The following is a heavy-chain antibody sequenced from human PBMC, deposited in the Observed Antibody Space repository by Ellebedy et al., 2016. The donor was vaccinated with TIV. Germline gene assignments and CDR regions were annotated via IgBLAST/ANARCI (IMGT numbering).Heavy chain of an antibody. CDR2: INYDGSEK. CDR1: GFKFDMYW. CDR3: ASSSGPMDV. J-gene: IGHJ6*02. V-gene: IGHV3-7*03. Sequence: PGGSLRLSCTASGFKFDMYWMTWVRQTPGKGLEWVANINYDGSEKYYVDSVEGRFTISRDNDKNALSLQMSSLRAEDTAVYYCASSSGPMDVWGQGTTVTVSS. D-gene: IGHD3-10*01.